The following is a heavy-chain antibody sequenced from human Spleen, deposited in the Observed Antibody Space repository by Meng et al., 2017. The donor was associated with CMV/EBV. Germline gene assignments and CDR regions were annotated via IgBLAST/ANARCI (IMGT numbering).Heavy chain of an antibody. V-gene: IGHV3-48*03. CDR3: ARDKGVYSNYYYGMDV. CDR2: IGSRGVTI. Sequence: GGSLRLSCAASVFILSSYEMTWVRQAPGKGLEWVSYIGSRGVTIYYADSVKGRFTISRDNAKNSLYLQMNSLRAEDTAVYYCARDKGVYSNYYYGMDVWGQGTTVTVSS. CDR1: VFILSSYE. D-gene: IGHD4-11*01. J-gene: IGHJ6*02.